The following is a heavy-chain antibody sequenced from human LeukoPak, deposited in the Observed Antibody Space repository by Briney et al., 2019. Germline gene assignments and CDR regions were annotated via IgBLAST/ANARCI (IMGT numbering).Heavy chain of an antibody. J-gene: IGHJ3*02. V-gene: IGHV4-59*01. D-gene: IGHD6-19*01. Sequence: SETLSLTCTVSGGSISSYYWSWIRQFPGKGLEWIGYIYYSGSTNYNPSLKSRVTISVDTSKNQFSLKLSSVTAADTAVYYCARPYTSGYRGAFDIWGQGTMVTVSS. CDR1: GGSISSYY. CDR3: ARPYTSGYRGAFDI. CDR2: IYYSGST.